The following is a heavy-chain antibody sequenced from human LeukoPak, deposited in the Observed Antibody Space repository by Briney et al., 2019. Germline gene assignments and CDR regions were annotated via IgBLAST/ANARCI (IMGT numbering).Heavy chain of an antibody. CDR1: GFTFSSYP. V-gene: IGHV3-23*01. CDR2: ISASGGDT. CDR3: ANKPNRDSFEN. D-gene: IGHD1-14*01. J-gene: IGHJ4*02. Sequence: GGSLRLSCAASGFTFSSYPMRWVRQAPGKGLEWVSSISASGGDTYYANSVKGRFSISRDNSKSTVYLEMNSLRAEDTAVYYCANKPNRDSFENWGQGTLVTVSS.